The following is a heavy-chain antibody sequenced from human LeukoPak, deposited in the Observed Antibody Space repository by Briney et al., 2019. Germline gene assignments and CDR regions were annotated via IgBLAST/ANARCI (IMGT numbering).Heavy chain of an antibody. CDR2: INQDGSEK. D-gene: IGHD1-26*01. V-gene: IGHV3-7*01. Sequence: GGSLRLSCALSGLILRSYWMSWVREPPGKGLECVANINQDGSEKYFVDSVKGRFTISRDNAKNSLHLQMNTLTAEDTAVYYCARERDGRFFDYWGQGTLVTVSS. CDR3: ARERDGRFFDY. J-gene: IGHJ4*02. CDR1: GLILRSYW.